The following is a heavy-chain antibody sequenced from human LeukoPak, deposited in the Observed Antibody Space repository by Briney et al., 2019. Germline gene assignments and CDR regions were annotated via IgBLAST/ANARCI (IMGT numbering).Heavy chain of an antibody. V-gene: IGHV1-69*04. Sequence: SVKVSCKASGGTFSSYAISWVRQAPGQGLEWMGRIIPMLGIANYALKFQGRVTITADKSTSTAYMELSSLRSEDTAVYYCAREIVVVVAAPGMVDAFDIWGQGTMVTVSS. CDR3: AREIVVVVAAPGMVDAFDI. CDR1: GGTFSSYA. J-gene: IGHJ3*02. D-gene: IGHD2-15*01. CDR2: IIPMLGIA.